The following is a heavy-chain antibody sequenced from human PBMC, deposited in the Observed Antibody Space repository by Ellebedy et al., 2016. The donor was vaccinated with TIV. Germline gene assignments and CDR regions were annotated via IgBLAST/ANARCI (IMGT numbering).Heavy chain of an antibody. D-gene: IGHD3-9*01. J-gene: IGHJ4*02. Sequence: KVSXXGSGYSFTSYWIGWVRQMPGKGLEWMGIIYPGDSDTRYSPSFQGQVTISADKSISTAYLQWSSLKASDTAMYYCARLVIGAGTEWPDYWGQGTLVTVSS. CDR3: ARLVIGAGTEWPDY. V-gene: IGHV5-51*01. CDR1: GYSFTSYW. CDR2: IYPGDSDT.